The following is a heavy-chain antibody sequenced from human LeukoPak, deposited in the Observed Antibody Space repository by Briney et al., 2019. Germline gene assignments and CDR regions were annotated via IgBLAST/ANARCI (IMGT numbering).Heavy chain of an antibody. D-gene: IGHD6-13*01. CDR2: INPNSGGT. J-gene: IGHJ5*02. CDR3: ARGPRVYSRSWSSPYNWFDP. V-gene: IGHV1-2*02. Sequence: ASVKVSCKASGYTFTGYYMHWVRQAPGQGLEWMGWINPNSGGTNYAQKFQGRVTMTRDTSISTAYMELSRLRSDDTAVYYCARGPRVYSRSWSSPYNWFDPWGQGTLVTVSS. CDR1: GYTFTGYY.